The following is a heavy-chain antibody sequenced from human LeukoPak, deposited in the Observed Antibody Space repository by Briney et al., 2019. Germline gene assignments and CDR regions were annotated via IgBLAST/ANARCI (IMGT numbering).Heavy chain of an antibody. D-gene: IGHD1-14*01. CDR2: IKQDGSEK. V-gene: IGHV3-7*01. CDR3: ARAWPGRFDY. J-gene: IGHJ4*02. CDR1: GFTFSSYG. Sequence: PGGSLRLSCAASGFTFSSYGMSWVRQAPGKGLEWVANIKQDGSEKFYVDSVKGRFTISRDNAKNSLFLHMNSLRAEDTAVYYCARAWPGRFDYWGQGTLVTVSS.